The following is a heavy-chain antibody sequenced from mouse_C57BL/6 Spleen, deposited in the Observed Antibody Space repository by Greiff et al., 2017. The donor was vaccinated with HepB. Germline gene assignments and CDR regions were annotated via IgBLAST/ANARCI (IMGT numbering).Heavy chain of an antibody. D-gene: IGHD2-4*01. CDR2: IYPRDGST. V-gene: IGHV1-85*01. CDR1: GYTFTSYD. J-gene: IGHJ2*01. CDR3: ARSNYDYALSYFDY. Sequence: LVESGPELVKPGASVKLSCKASGYTFTSYDINWVKQRPGQGLEWIGWIYPRDGSTKYNEKFKGKATLTVDTSSSTAYMELHSLTSEDSAVYFCARSNYDYALSYFDYWGQGTTLTVSS.